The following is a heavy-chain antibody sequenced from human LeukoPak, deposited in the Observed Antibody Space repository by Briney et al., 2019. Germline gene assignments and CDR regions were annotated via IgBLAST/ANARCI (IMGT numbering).Heavy chain of an antibody. J-gene: IGHJ5*02. CDR3: ARYCSSTSCYLYRWFDP. CDR2: IWYDGSNK. Sequence: GRSLRLSCAASGFTFSSYGMHWVRQAPGKGLEWVAVIWYDGSNKYYADSVKGRFTISRDNSKNTLYLQMNSLRAEDTAVYYCARYCSSTSCYLYRWFDPWGQGTLVTVSS. D-gene: IGHD2-2*01. CDR1: GFTFSSYG. V-gene: IGHV3-33*01.